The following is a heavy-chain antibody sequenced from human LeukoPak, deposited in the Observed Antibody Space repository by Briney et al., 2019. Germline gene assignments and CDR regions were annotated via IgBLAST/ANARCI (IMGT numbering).Heavy chain of an antibody. V-gene: IGHV4-39*07. CDR2: INHSGST. CDR1: GGSINSYSSY. CDR3: ARGLRFDP. Sequence: SETLSLTCTVSGGSINSYSSYWGWIRQPPGKGLEWIGEINHSGSTNYNPSLKSRVTISVDTSKNQFSLKLSSVTAADTAVYYCARGLRFDPWGQGTLVTVSS. J-gene: IGHJ5*02.